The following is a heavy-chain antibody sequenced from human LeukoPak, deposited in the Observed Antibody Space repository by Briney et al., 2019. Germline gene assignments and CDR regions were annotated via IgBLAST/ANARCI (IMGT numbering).Heavy chain of an antibody. D-gene: IGHD5/OR15-5a*01. Sequence: SETLSLTCTVSGGSISSGDYYWSWIRQPPGKGLEWIGYIYYSGSTYYNPSLKSRVTISVDRSKNQFSLKLSSVTAADTAVYYCARVLPRRSTDYWGQGTLVTVSS. J-gene: IGHJ4*02. V-gene: IGHV4-30-4*01. CDR1: GGSISSGDYY. CDR3: ARVLPRRSTDY. CDR2: IYYSGST.